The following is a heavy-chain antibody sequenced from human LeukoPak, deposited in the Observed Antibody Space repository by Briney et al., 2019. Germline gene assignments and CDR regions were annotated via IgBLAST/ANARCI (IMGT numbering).Heavy chain of an antibody. CDR3: AREGEYYYYYGMDI. CDR1: GFTFSSYG. D-gene: IGHD1-26*01. CDR2: IWYDGSNK. Sequence: GRSLRLSCAASGFTFSSYGMHWVRQAPGKGLEWVAVIWYDGSNKYYADSVKGRFTISRDNSKNTLYLQMNSLRAEDTAVYYCAREGEYYYYYGMDIWGQGTTDTVSS. J-gene: IGHJ6*02. V-gene: IGHV3-33*01.